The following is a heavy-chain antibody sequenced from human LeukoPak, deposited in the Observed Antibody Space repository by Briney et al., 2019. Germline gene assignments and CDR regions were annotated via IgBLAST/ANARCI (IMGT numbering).Heavy chain of an antibody. V-gene: IGHV4-59*01. CDR1: GGSFSPYY. J-gene: IGHJ6*02. CDR2: IDPSGSA. CDR3: ARDHWLFSSKTWYYYGMDV. D-gene: IGHD3-9*01. Sequence: SETLSLTCAVYGGSFSPYYWSWIRQSPGKGLEWIGYIDPSGSASYNPSLKSRVTIFVDTSKSLFSLILTSVSASDTAIYYCARDHWLFSSKTWYYYGMDVWGQGTTVTVSS.